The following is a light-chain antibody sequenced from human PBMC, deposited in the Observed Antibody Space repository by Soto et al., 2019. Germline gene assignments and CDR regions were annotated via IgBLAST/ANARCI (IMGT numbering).Light chain of an antibody. Sequence: DIQITQSPSTPSAFVGDRVTITSRASQRIGRWLRWYQQKPGKAPKLLSYDASSCERGVPSRFSGSGSGTVFTLTISSVQPDDFATYYCQQYNTYAPERTFGQGAKVDI. CDR2: DAS. V-gene: IGKV1-5*01. CDR3: QQYNTYAPERT. CDR1: QRIGRW. J-gene: IGKJ1*01.